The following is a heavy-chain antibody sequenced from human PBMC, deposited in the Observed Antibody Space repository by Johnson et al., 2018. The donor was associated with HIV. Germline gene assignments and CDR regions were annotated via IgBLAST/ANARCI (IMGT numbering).Heavy chain of an antibody. CDR1: GFTFSSYG. V-gene: IGHV3-30*02. CDR2: IRYDGSNK. CDR3: AKDERQLGGWSHAFDI. J-gene: IGHJ3*02. Sequence: QVQLVESGGGLVQPGRSLRLSCAASGFTFSSYGMHWVRQAPGKGLEWVAFIRYDGSNKYYADSEKGRFTISRDNSKNTLYLQMISLRAEDTAVYFCAKDERQLGGWSHAFDIWGQGTKVTVSS. D-gene: IGHD3-16*01.